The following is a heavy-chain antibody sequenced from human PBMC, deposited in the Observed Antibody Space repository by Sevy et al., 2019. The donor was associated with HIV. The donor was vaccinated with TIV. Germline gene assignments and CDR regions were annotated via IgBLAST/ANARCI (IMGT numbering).Heavy chain of an antibody. CDR2: IIPIFGTA. J-gene: IGHJ6*02. CDR1: GGTFSSYA. D-gene: IGHD5-12*01. V-gene: IGHV1-69*13. Sequence: ASVKVSCKASGGTFSSYAISWVRQAPGQGLEWMGGIIPIFGTANYAQKFQGRVTITADESTSTAYMELSSLRSEDTAVYYCARGVEMATIMYYYYGMDVWGQGTTVTVS. CDR3: ARGVEMATIMYYYYGMDV.